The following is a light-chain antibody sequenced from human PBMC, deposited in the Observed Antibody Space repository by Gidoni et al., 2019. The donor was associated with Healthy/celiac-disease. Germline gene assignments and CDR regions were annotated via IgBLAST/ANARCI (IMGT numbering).Light chain of an antibody. J-gene: IGKJ4*01. CDR1: QSVSSY. CDR3: QQRSNWPPT. Sequence: EIVLTPSPATLSLSPGERATLSCRASQSVSSYLAWYQQKHGQAPRLLIYDASNRATGIPARFSGSGSGTDFTLTISSLEPEDFAVYYCQQRSNWPPTFGGGTKVEIK. V-gene: IGKV3-11*01. CDR2: DAS.